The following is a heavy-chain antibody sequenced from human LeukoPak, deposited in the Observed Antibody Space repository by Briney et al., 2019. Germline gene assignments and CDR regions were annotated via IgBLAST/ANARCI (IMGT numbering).Heavy chain of an antibody. CDR2: ILYDASNK. D-gene: IGHD7-27*01. CDR1: GFTFSSYS. J-gene: IGHJ4*02. CDR3: ARETGSRFDY. V-gene: IGHV3-30-3*01. Sequence: LRLSCAASGFTFSSYSMHWVRQAPGKGLEWVSLILYDASNKYYADSVKGRFTISRDNSKSTLYLQMNSLRPEDTAVYYCARETGSRFDYWGQGTLVTVSS.